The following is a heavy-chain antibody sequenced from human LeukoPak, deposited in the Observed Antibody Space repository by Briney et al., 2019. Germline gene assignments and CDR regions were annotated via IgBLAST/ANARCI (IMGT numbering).Heavy chain of an antibody. V-gene: IGHV4-38-2*02. J-gene: IGHJ4*02. CDR1: GYSISSGYY. CDR2: IYHSGST. D-gene: IGHD3-10*01. CDR3: ARAAGMVRGVIRYFDY. Sequence: SETLSLTCTVSGYSISSGYYWGWIRQPPGKGLEWIGSIYHSGSTYCNPSLKSRVTISVDTSKNQFSLKLSSVTAADTAVYYCARAAGMVRGVIRYFDYWGQGTLVTVSS.